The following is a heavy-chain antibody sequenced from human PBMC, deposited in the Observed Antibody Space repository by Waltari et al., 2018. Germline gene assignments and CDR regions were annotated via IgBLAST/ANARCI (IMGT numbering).Heavy chain of an antibody. Sequence: QVQLQESGPGLVKPSQTLSLTCTVSGGSISSGGYYWSWIRQHPGKGLEWIGYTYQSGSTHYNPSLKSRVTLSVDRSKNQFSLKLSSVTAAETAVYYCARAPLDYDSSGYYYSFDYWGQGTLVTVSS. CDR3: ARAPLDYDSSGYYYSFDY. J-gene: IGHJ4*02. D-gene: IGHD3-22*01. CDR1: GGSISSGGYY. V-gene: IGHV4-31*03. CDR2: TYQSGST.